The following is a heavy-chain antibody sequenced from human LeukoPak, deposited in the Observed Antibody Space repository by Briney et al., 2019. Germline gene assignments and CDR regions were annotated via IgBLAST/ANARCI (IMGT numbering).Heavy chain of an antibody. V-gene: IGHV1-18*01. D-gene: IGHD1-26*01. CDR3: AREQKSIGSYFNY. J-gene: IGHJ4*02. Sequence: GASVKVSCKASGYTFTNYGISWARQAPGQGLEWMGWISPYNGNTNYAQKIQGRVTMTTDTSTSTAYMELRNLRSDDTAVYHCAREQKSIGSYFNYWGQGTLVTVSS. CDR1: GYTFTNYG. CDR2: ISPYNGNT.